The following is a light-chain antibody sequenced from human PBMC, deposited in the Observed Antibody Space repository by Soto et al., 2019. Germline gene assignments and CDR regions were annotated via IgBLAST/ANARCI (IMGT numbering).Light chain of an antibody. CDR2: EVS. J-gene: IGLJ1*01. CDR1: SSDVGSYDF. CDR3: SSYSSSTVRYV. V-gene: IGLV2-14*01. Sequence: QSVLTQPASVSGSPGQSITMSCTGTSSDVGSYDFVSWYQQHPGEAPKLLIYEVSNRPSGVSARFSGSKSDNTASLTISGLQAADEADYFCSSYSSSTVRYVFGSGTKVTVL.